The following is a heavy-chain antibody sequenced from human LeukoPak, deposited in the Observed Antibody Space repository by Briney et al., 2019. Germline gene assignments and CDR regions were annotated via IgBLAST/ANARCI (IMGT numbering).Heavy chain of an antibody. CDR1: GFTFSSYW. J-gene: IGHJ4*02. CDR3: ETRMSSSSLLDY. D-gene: IGHD6-6*01. CDR2: INSDGSST. Sequence: GGSLRLSCAASGFTFSSYWMHWVRQSPGKGLVWVSRINSDGSSTSCADSVKGRFTISRDNAKNTLYLQMNSLRAEDTAVYYCETRMSSSSLLDYWGQGTLVTVSS. V-gene: IGHV3-74*01.